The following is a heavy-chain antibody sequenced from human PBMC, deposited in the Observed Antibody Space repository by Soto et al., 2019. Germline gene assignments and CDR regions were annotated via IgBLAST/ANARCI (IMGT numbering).Heavy chain of an antibody. Sequence: GGSLRLSCAASGFTFSSYSMSWVRQAPWKGLEWVSAISGSGGSTYYADSVKGRFTISRDNSKNTLYLQMNSLRAEETAVYYCASRIAAAEQELFDPWGQGTLVTVSS. CDR2: ISGSGGST. J-gene: IGHJ5*02. V-gene: IGHV3-23*01. CDR1: GFTFSSYS. D-gene: IGHD6-13*01. CDR3: ASRIAAAEQELFDP.